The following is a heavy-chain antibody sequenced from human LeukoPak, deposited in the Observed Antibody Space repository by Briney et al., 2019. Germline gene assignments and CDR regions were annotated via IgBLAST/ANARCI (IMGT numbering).Heavy chain of an antibody. CDR2: ISGSGGST. D-gene: IGHD1-26*01. CDR3: AKGYSGSYYGWFDP. CDR1: GFTFSSYA. J-gene: IGHJ5*02. V-gene: IGHV3-23*01. Sequence: RGSLRLSCAASGFTFSSYAMSWVRQAPGKGLEWVSAISGSGGSTYYADSVKGRFTISRDNSKNTLYLQMNSLRAEDTAVYYCAKGYSGSYYGWFDPWGQGTLVTVSS.